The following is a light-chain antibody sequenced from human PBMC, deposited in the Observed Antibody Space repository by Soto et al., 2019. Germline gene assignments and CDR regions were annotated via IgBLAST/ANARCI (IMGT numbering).Light chain of an antibody. Sequence: EIVMTQSPATLSVSLGERATLSCRASLSVSRNLAWYQQKPGQAPRLLIFDASTRATGIPARFSGSGSGTEFTLTITSLQSEDFAVYYCQQYNAWPRTFGQGTKVDIK. CDR2: DAS. CDR3: QQYNAWPRT. V-gene: IGKV3-15*01. CDR1: LSVSRN. J-gene: IGKJ1*01.